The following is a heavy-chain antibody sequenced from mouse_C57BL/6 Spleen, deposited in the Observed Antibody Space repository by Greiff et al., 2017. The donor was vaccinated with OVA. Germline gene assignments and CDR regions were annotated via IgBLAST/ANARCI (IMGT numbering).Heavy chain of an antibody. CDR1: GYTFTDYE. Sequence: VKLQESGAELLRPGASVTLSCKASGYTFTDYEMHWVKQTPVHGLEWIGAIDPETGGTAYNQKFKGKAILTADKSSSTAYMELRSLTSEDSAVYYCTQNYYGSSYWYFDVWGTGTTVTVAS. V-gene: IGHV1-15*01. J-gene: IGHJ1*03. CDR3: TQNYYGSSYWYFDV. D-gene: IGHD1-1*01. CDR2: IDPETGGT.